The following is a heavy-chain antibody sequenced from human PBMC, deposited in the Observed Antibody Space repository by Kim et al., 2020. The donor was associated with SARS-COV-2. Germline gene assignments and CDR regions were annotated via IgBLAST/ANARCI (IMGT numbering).Heavy chain of an antibody. Sequence: GESLKISCKGSGYNFTNYWIGWVRQMPGKGLEWMGIIYPGDSDTRYSPSFQGQVTISADKSISSAYLQWSSLQASDTAMYYCARHLYQVRSGSYRGNWHFDLWGRGTLVTVPS. CDR3: ARHLYQVRSGSYRGNWHFDL. CDR2: IYPGDSDT. V-gene: IGHV5-51*01. D-gene: IGHD1-26*01. CDR1: GYNFTNYW. J-gene: IGHJ2*01.